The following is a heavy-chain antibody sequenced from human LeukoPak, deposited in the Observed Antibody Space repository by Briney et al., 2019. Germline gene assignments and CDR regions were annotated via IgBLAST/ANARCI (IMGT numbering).Heavy chain of an antibody. J-gene: IGHJ4*02. CDR1: GFTFSVSV. V-gene: IGHV3-64*01. Sequence: GGSLRLSCAASGFTFSVSVMHWVRQAPGKGLEYVSVISSNGGSTSYANSVKGRFTISRDNSKNTLYPQMGSLRAEDMAVYYCARDLSGGGLDYWGQGTLVTVSS. D-gene: IGHD3-10*01. CDR3: ARDLSGGGLDY. CDR2: ISSNGGST.